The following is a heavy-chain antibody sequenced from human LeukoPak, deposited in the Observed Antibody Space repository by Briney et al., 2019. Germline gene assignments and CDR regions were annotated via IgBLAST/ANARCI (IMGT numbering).Heavy chain of an antibody. Sequence: ASVKVSCKASGYTFTGYYMHWVRQAPGQGLEWMGWINPNSGGTNYAQKFQGRVTMTRDTSISTAYMELSRLRSDDTAVYYCARGEVDTDYYDSSGYCWDYWGQGTLVTVSS. V-gene: IGHV1-2*02. J-gene: IGHJ4*02. CDR3: ARGEVDTDYYDSSGYCWDY. CDR1: GYTFTGYY. D-gene: IGHD3-22*01. CDR2: INPNSGGT.